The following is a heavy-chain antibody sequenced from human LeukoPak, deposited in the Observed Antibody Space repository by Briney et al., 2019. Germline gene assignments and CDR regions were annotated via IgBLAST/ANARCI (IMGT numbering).Heavy chain of an antibody. D-gene: IGHD2-2*01. CDR1: GFTFSSYG. CDR3: AKDIVVVPAATDYGPSFDY. J-gene: IGHJ4*02. Sequence: PGGSLRLSCAASGFTFSSYGVHWVRQAPGKGLEWVAVISYDGSNKYYADSVKGRFTISRDNSKNTLYLQMNSLRAEDTAVYYCAKDIVVVPAATDYGPSFDYWGQGTLVTVSS. CDR2: ISYDGSNK. V-gene: IGHV3-30*18.